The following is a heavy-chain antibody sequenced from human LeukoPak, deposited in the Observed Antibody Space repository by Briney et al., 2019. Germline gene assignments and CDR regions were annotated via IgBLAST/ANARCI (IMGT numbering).Heavy chain of an antibody. J-gene: IGHJ4*02. CDR2: INHSGST. V-gene: IGHV4-34*01. CDR1: GGSFSGNY. D-gene: IGHD6-13*01. Sequence: SETLSLTCAVHGGSFSGNYWTSIRQPPGKGLDWIGEINHSGSTNYNPSLKSRVTISVDTSKNHFPLKLRSVTAADTAVYYCARAPAATGTIDYWGQGTLVTVSS. CDR3: ARAPAATGTIDY.